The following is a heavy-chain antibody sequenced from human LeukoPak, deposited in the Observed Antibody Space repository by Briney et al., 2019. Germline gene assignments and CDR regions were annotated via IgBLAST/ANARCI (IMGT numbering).Heavy chain of an antibody. CDR3: ARDSQDGYGDYFDY. V-gene: IGHV3-48*02. CDR2: ISGSSSTV. CDR1: GFTFSSYS. Sequence: PGESLRLSCAGSGFTFSSYSMNWVRQAPGKGLEWVSYISGSSSTVYYADSVKGRFTISRDNAKNSLYLQMNSLRDEDTAVYYCARDSQDGYGDYFDYWGQGTLVTVSS. D-gene: IGHD5-24*01. J-gene: IGHJ4*02.